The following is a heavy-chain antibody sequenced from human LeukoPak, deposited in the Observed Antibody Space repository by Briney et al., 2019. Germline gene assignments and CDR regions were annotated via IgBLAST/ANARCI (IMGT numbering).Heavy chain of an antibody. V-gene: IGHV1-2*02. CDR3: ARMARIWFGESWYNWFDP. J-gene: IGHJ5*02. Sequence: VASVKVSCKASGYTFTGYYMHWVRQAPGQGLEWMGWINPNSGGTNYAQKFQGRVTMTIDTSTSTAFMELRSLRSDDTAVYYCARMARIWFGESWYNWFDPWGQGTLVTVSS. CDR1: GYTFTGYY. D-gene: IGHD3-10*01. CDR2: INPNSGGT.